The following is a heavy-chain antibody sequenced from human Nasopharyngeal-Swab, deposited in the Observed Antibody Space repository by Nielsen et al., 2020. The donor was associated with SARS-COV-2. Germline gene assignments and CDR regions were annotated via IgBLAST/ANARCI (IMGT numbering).Heavy chain of an antibody. J-gene: IGHJ3*02. CDR2: IAPYNGNT. Sequence: ASAKASCKTSGFTFTSYDINWVRQATGQGLEWMGWIAPYNGNTRYSQNLQGGVTMTSDTSTSTVYMELRSLRSDDTAVYYCARGGYYDSNFDMWGQGTLVTVSS. CDR1: GFTFTSYD. V-gene: IGHV1-18*04. D-gene: IGHD3-22*01. CDR3: ARGGYYDSNFDM.